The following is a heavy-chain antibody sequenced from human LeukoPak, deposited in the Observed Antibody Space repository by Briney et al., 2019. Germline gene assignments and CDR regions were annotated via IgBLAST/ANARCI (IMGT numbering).Heavy chain of an antibody. CDR1: GFTFSRYD. J-gene: IGHJ4*02. CDR3: AKDSERLAYYFDY. Sequence: GGSLRLSCAASGFTFSRYDIHWVRQAPGKGLEWVAGISNDGGNKYYAESVKGRFTISRDNSKNTLYLQMNSLRAEDTAVYYCAKDSERLAYYFDYWGQGTLVTVSS. D-gene: IGHD6-25*01. CDR2: ISNDGGNK. V-gene: IGHV3-30*18.